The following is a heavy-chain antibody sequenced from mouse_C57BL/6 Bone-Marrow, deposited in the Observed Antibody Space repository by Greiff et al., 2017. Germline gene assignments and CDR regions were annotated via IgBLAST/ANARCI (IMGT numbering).Heavy chain of an antibody. V-gene: IGHV2-5*01. CDR3: ATPWDPYYYAMDY. CDR1: GFSLTSYG. D-gene: IGHD4-1*01. J-gene: IGHJ4*01. Sequence: VQLKESGPGLVQPSQSLSITCTVSGFSLTSYGVHWVRQSPGKGLEWLGVIWRGGSTDYNAAFMSRLSITKDNSKSQVFFKMNSLQADDTAIYYCATPWDPYYYAMDYWGQGTSVTVSS. CDR2: IWRGGST.